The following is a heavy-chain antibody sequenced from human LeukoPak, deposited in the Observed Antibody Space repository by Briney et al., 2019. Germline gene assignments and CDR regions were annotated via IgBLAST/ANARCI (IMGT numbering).Heavy chain of an antibody. J-gene: IGHJ4*02. CDR1: GGSISSYY. V-gene: IGHV4-4*07. Sequence: SETLSLTCTVSGGSISSYYWSWLRQPAGKGLEWIGRIYTSGDTYYNPSLKSRVTMSIDTSKNQFSLQLNSVTPEDTAVYYCARDLSSGKGSGWYFDYWGQGTLVTVSS. CDR3: ARDLSSGKGSGWYFDY. D-gene: IGHD6-19*01. CDR2: IYTSGDT.